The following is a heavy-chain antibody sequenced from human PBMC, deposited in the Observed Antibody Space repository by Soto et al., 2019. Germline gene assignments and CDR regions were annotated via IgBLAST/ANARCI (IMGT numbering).Heavy chain of an antibody. J-gene: IGHJ4*02. Sequence: GGSLRLSCAASGFTFSSYWMHWVRQAPGKGLVWVSRINSDGSSTSYADSVKGRFTISRDNAKNTLYLQMNSLRAEDTAVYYCARAAYCSGGSCYSFDYWGQGTLVTVSS. V-gene: IGHV3-74*01. CDR2: INSDGSST. CDR3: ARAAYCSGGSCYSFDY. CDR1: GFTFSSYW. D-gene: IGHD2-15*01.